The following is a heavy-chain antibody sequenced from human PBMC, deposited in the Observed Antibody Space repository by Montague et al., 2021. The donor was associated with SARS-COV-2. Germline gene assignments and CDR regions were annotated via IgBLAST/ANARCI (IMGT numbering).Heavy chain of an antibody. Sequence: SETLSLTCTVSGGSISDSNFYWGWIRQPPGKGLEWIGPLYYGGATYYNPSLKSRVTTSMDTSKNQFSLKLTSAIAADTAVYYCARLRVGTPGEHWGQGALVTVSS. J-gene: IGHJ4*02. CDR1: GGSISDSNFY. V-gene: IGHV4-39*07. CDR2: LYYGGAT. CDR3: ARLRVGTPGEH. D-gene: IGHD1-26*01.